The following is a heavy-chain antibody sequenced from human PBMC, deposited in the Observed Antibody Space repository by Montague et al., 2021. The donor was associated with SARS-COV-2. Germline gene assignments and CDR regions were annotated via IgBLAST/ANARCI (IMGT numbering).Heavy chain of an antibody. J-gene: IGHJ4*02. V-gene: IGHV4-39*01. CDR1: GGSISSSGYY. D-gene: IGHD6-19*01. CDR3: ARYSSGWRVGGIDY. Sequence: SETLSLTCTVSGGSISSSGYYWGWIRQPPGKGLEWIGSIYYSGSTYYNPSLKSRVAISVDTSKNQFSLKLSSVTAANTAVYYCARYSSGWRVGGIDYWGQGTLVTVSS. CDR2: IYYSGST.